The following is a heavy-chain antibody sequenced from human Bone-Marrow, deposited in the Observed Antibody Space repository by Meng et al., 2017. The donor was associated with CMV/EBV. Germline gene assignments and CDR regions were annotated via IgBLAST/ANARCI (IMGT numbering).Heavy chain of an antibody. D-gene: IGHD6-13*01. CDR2: ISVSGSGGST. Sequence: SSCSSYTRCWVRRARGKAVEWVSAISVSGSGGSTYCADSVKRRFTISRDNSKNTLYLKMNSLRAEDTAVYYCAKDAFAAAGDYFDYWGQGTLVTVSS. V-gene: IGHV3-23*01. CDR3: AKDAFAAAGDYFDY. CDR1: SSCSSYT. J-gene: IGHJ4*02.